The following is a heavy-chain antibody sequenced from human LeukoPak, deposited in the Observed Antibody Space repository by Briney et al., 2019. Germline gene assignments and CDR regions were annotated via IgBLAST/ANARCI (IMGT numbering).Heavy chain of an antibody. V-gene: IGHV1-18*01. J-gene: IGHJ6*02. D-gene: IGHD3-3*01. Sequence: GASVKVSCKASGHTFTSYGISWVRQAPGQGLEWMGWISAYNGNTNYAQKLQGRVTMTTDTSTSTAYMELRSLRSDDTAVYYCARDLGFLEWLLYAGNYYYYYGMDVWGQGTTVTVSS. CDR3: ARDLGFLEWLLYAGNYYYYYGMDV. CDR2: ISAYNGNT. CDR1: GHTFTSYG.